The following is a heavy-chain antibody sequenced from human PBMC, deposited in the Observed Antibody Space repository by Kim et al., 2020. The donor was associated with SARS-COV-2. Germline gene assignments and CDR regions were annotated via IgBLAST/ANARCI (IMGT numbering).Heavy chain of an antibody. CDR1: GFTFSAYG. Sequence: GGSLRLSCGTSGFTFSAYGMHWVRQAPGKGLEWVAGIWIDGNDQYYGDSVKGRFTISRYNSNNTLYLQMHSLTAEDTAVYYCVRDLRSYYFDYWGQGTVVTVSS. CDR2: IWIDGNDQ. D-gene: IGHD3-16*02. V-gene: IGHV3-33*01. J-gene: IGHJ4*02. CDR3: VRDLRSYYFDY.